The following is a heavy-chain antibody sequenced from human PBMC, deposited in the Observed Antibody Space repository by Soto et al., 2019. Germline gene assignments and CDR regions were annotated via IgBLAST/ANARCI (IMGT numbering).Heavy chain of an antibody. D-gene: IGHD4-17*01. J-gene: IGHJ2*01. V-gene: IGHV4-4*07. CDR2: LYSSGST. Sequence: QVQLQESGPGLVKPSETLSLTCTVSGGSINTHYWNWIRQPAGKGLEWVARLYSSGSTNYNPSLKSRVTLSIDMSRRQVSLKLSSVTAADTAVYYCARSFVSVTTTPHYYFDLWGRGTLVTVSS. CDR1: GGSINTHY. CDR3: ARSFVSVTTTPHYYFDL.